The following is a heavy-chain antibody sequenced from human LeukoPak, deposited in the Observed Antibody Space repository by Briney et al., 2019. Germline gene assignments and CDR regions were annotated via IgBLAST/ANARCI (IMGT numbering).Heavy chain of an antibody. Sequence: GGSLRLSCAASGFTFSNYGMHWVRQAPGKGLEWVAFIRYDGNHKYYADSVKGRFTISRDNAKNSLYLQMNSLRAEDTAVYYCASHNWPGLNYFDYWGQGTLVTVSS. J-gene: IGHJ4*02. V-gene: IGHV3-30*02. D-gene: IGHD1-1*01. CDR3: ASHNWPGLNYFDY. CDR1: GFTFSNYG. CDR2: IRYDGNHK.